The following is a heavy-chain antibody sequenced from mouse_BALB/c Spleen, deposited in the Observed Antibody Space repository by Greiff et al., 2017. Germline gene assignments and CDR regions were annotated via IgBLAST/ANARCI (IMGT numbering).Heavy chain of an antibody. V-gene: IGHV1-9*01. CDR3: AIITSDYYAMDY. J-gene: IGHJ4*01. D-gene: IGHD1-1*01. CDR1: GYTFSSYW. CDR2: ILPGSGST. Sequence: QVQLQQSGAELMKPGASVKISCKATGYTFSSYWIEWVKQRPGHGLEWIGEILPGSGSTNYNEKFKGKATFTADTSSNTAYMQLSSLTSEDSAVYYCAIITSDYYAMDYWGQGTSVTVSS.